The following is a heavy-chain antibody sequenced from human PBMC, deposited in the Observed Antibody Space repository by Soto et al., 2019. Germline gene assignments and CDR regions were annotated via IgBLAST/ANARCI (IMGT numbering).Heavy chain of an antibody. CDR2: ISYDGSNK. CDR1: GFPFSSYG. Sequence: PGGSLRLSCAASGFPFSSYGMHWVRTAPGKGLEWVAVISYDGSNKYYADSVKGRFTISRDNSKNTLYLQMNSLRAEDTAVYYCAKDSIAVAGNYYYYYYMDVWGKGTTVTV. D-gene: IGHD6-19*01. V-gene: IGHV3-30*18. J-gene: IGHJ6*03. CDR3: AKDSIAVAGNYYYYYYMDV.